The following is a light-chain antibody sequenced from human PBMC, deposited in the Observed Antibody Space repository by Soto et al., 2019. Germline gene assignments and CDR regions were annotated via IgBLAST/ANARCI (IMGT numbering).Light chain of an antibody. CDR1: QSVSSSY. J-gene: IGKJ3*01. V-gene: IGKV3-20*01. Sequence: EIVLTQSPGTLSLSPGERATLSCRASQSVSSSYLAWYQQKPGQAPRLLIYGASSRATGIPDRFSGSGSGTVFALTIGSLEPEDFAVYYCEEYGSSLLFTCGPGTKVDIK. CDR2: GAS. CDR3: EEYGSSLLFT.